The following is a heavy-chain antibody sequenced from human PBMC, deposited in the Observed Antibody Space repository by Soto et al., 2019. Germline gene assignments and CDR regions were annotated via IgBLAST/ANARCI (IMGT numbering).Heavy chain of an antibody. CDR2: ISSSGSTI. J-gene: IGHJ6*02. Sequence: VGSLRLSCAASGFTFSSYEMNWVRQAPGKGLEWVSYISSSGSTIYYADSVKGRFTISRDNAKNSLYLQMNSLRAEDTAVYYCASLSLNIAAPDVWGQGTTVTVSS. D-gene: IGHD6-13*01. CDR1: GFTFSSYE. V-gene: IGHV3-48*03. CDR3: ASLSLNIAAPDV.